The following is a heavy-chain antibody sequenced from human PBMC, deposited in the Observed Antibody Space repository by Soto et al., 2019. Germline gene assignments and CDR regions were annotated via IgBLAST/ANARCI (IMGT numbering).Heavy chain of an antibody. CDR2: IIPIFGTA. V-gene: IGHV1-69*06. D-gene: IGHD2-15*01. CDR1: GGTFSSYA. J-gene: IGHJ6*02. CDR3: ARDSGDCSGASCYYYGMDV. Sequence: QVQLVQSGAEVKKPGSSVKVSCKASGGTFSSYAISWVRQAPGQGLEWMGGIIPIFGTANYAQKFQGRVTITADKSTSTAYMELSSLRSEDTAVYYCARDSGDCSGASCYYYGMDVWGQGTTVTVSS.